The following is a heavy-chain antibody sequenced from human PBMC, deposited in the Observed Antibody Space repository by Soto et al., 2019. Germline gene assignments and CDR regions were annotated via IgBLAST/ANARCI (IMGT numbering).Heavy chain of an antibody. CDR1: GFTFSSFG. CDR2: IWYDGSKK. CDR3: ARDASYYGLWSGYYPSRNGMDV. D-gene: IGHD3-3*01. Sequence: QVQVVESGGGVVQPGRSLRLSCAASGFTFSSFGMHWVRQAPGKGLEWVSLIWYDGSKKSYGDSVKGRFTISRDNSRNTGYLQMNSLRADDTAVYYGARDASYYGLWSGYYPSRNGMDVWGQGTTVTVSS. V-gene: IGHV3-33*01. J-gene: IGHJ6*02.